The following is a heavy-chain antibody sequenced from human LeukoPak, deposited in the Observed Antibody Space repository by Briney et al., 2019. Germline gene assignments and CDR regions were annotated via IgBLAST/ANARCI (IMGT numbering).Heavy chain of an antibody. CDR3: ARGSPWVAAVGQTAYFDY. J-gene: IGHJ4*02. CDR1: GYSFTNYW. Sequence: GESLKISCTGSGYSFTNYWIGWVRQMPGKGLEWMGIIYPGDSHTTYSPSFQGQVTISADKSITTAYLQWSSLKASDTAMYYCARGSPWVAAVGQTAYFDYWGQGTLVTVSS. D-gene: IGHD6-13*01. CDR2: IYPGDSHT. V-gene: IGHV5-51*01.